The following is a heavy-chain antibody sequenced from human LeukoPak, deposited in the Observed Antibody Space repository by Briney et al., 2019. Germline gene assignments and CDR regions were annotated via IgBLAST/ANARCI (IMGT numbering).Heavy chain of an antibody. CDR1: GYTFTGYY. D-gene: IGHD5-24*01. J-gene: IGHJ2*01. V-gene: IGHV1-2*02. CDR2: INPNSGGT. CDR3: VSDRSDGGYAESNGYPTFDL. Sequence: ASVKVSCKASGYTFTGYYMHWVRQAPGQGLEWMGWINPNSGGTNNAQKFQGRVTMTEDTSTDTAYMELINLRSDDTAVYYCVSDRSDGGYAESNGYPTFDLWGRGTLVTVSS.